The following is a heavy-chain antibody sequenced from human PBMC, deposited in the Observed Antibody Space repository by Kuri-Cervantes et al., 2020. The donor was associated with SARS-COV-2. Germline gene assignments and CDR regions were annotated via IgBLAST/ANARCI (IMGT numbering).Heavy chain of an antibody. Sequence: SVKVSCKASGYTFTSYAISWVRQAPGQGLEWMGRIIPIFGTANYAQKFQGRVTITTDESTSTAYMELSSLRSEDTAVYYCAIRVEKGVGDYYYYYMDVWGKGTTVTVSS. J-gene: IGHJ6*03. CDR1: GYTFTSYA. CDR2: IIPIFGTA. V-gene: IGHV1-69*05. D-gene: IGHD2-8*02. CDR3: AIRVEKGVGDYYYYYMDV.